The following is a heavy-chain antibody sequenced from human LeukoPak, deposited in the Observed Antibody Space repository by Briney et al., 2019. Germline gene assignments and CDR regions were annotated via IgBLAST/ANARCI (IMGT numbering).Heavy chain of an antibody. Sequence: GSLRLSCAASGFTFSSYAMSWVRQAPGKGLEWVSAISGSGGSTYYADSVKGRFTISRDNSKNTLYLQMNSLRAEDTAVYYCAKDDFGGELPTTYCYYGMDVWGQGTTVTVSS. D-gene: IGHD1-26*01. V-gene: IGHV3-23*01. CDR1: GFTFSSYA. CDR2: ISGSGGST. J-gene: IGHJ6*02. CDR3: AKDDFGGELPTTYCYYGMDV.